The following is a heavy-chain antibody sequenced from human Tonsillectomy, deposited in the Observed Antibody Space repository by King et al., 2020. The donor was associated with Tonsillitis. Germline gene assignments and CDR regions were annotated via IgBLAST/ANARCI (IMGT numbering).Heavy chain of an antibody. J-gene: IGHJ4*02. D-gene: IGHD3-16*01. V-gene: IGHV3-74*01. CDR3: MKDPGFG. Sequence: VQLVESGGGLVQPGGSMRLSCAASGFTFSDFYIHWVRQPPGKGLVWVSRISPDGGGTGYADSVKGRFTISRDNANKMLYLKMNSLRVDDTAVYYCMKDPGFGWGQGTLVTVSS. CDR2: ISPDGGGT. CDR1: GFTFSDFY.